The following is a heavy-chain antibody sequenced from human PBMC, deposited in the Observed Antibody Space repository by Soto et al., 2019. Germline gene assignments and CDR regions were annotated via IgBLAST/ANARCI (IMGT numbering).Heavy chain of an antibody. CDR1: GFTFTSYA. CDR2: IRGKAYSGTT. J-gene: IGHJ4*02. Sequence: PGGSLRFSCAASGFTFTSYAMSWVRQAPGKGLEWVGFIRGKAYSGTTEYAASVYGRFTISRDDSKSIANLQMNSLTSEDTGVYYCSRGRNGYETSPLFFDYWGQGTLVTSPQ. D-gene: IGHD5-12*01. V-gene: IGHV3-49*04. CDR3: SRGRNGYETSPLFFDY.